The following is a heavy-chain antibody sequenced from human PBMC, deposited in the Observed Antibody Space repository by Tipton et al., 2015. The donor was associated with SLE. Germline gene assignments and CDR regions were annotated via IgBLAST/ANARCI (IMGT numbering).Heavy chain of an antibody. V-gene: IGHV3-21*01. J-gene: IGHJ3*02. CDR1: GFTFSSYG. CDR2: ISSSSSYI. Sequence: SLRLSCAASGFTFSSYGMHWVRQAPGKGLEWVSSISSSSSYIYYADSVKGRFTISRDNAKNSLYLQMNSLRAEDTAVYYCARQGHHAFDIWGQGTMVTVSS. CDR3: ARQGHHAFDI.